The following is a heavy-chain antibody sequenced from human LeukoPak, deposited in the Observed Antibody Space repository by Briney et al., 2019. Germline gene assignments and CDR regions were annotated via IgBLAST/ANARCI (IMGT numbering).Heavy chain of an antibody. J-gene: IGHJ2*01. Sequence: GGSLRLSCAASGFTFSSYAMHWVRQAPGKGLEWVAVISYDGSNKYYADSVKGRFTISRDNSKNTLYLQMNSLRAEDTAVYYCARHRIAVAGTAYFDLWGRATLVTVSS. CDR1: GFTFSSYA. D-gene: IGHD6-19*01. V-gene: IGHV3-30-3*01. CDR3: ARHRIAVAGTAYFDL. CDR2: ISYDGSNK.